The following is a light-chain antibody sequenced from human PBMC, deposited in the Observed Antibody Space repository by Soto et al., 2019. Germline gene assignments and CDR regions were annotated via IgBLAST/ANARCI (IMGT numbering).Light chain of an antibody. CDR3: LQHKTYPWT. CDR2: ATS. J-gene: IGKJ1*01. CDR1: EGITKD. V-gene: IGKV1-17*01. Sequence: IKMTQSPSSLSASLGGRVNSTCRASEGITKDLAWYQQKPGKAPNCLIFATSTLHSGVPSRVRGGGSGTEFTLTITGLKPEDFATYYCLQHKTYPWTFGQGTKVDIK.